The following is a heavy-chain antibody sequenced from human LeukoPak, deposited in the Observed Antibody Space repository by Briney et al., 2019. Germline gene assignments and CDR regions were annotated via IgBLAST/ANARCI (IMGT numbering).Heavy chain of an antibody. Sequence: ASVKVSCKASGYTFTGYYMHWVRQAPGQGLEWMGWINPNSGGTNYAQKFQGRVTTTRDTSISTAYMELSRLRSDDTAVYYCARPAVGEGSFDYWGQGTLVTVSS. CDR1: GYTFTGYY. CDR3: ARPAVGEGSFDY. D-gene: IGHD3-10*01. V-gene: IGHV1-2*02. J-gene: IGHJ4*02. CDR2: INPNSGGT.